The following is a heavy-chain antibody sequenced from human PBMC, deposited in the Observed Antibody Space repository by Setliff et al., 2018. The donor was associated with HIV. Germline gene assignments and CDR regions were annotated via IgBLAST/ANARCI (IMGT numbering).Heavy chain of an antibody. J-gene: IGHJ6*03. Sequence: SETLSLTCNVSGGSFIGSSFQSTWIRQAPGKGLEWIGDIAYSGTTMYFNYNPSLESRLSLSEDTSRHQFSLKLRSVTAADTALYYCARGRYRSRWYASDHYYIDVWGKGTTVTVSS. D-gene: IGHD6-13*01. CDR2: IAYSGTTMYF. CDR3: ARGRYRSRWYASDHYYIDV. CDR1: GGSFIGSSFQ. V-gene: IGHV4-39*01.